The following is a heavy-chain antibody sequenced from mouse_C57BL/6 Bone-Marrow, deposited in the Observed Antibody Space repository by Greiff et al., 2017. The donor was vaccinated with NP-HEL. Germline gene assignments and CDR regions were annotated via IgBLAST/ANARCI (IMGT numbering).Heavy chain of an antibody. Sequence: EVKLMESGGGLVKPVGSLKLSCAASGFTFSSYTMSWVRQTPEKRLEWVATISGGGGNTYYPDSVKGRFTISRDNAKNTLYLQMSSLRSEDTALYYCARRNYYGPSRYFDVWGTGTTVTVSS. D-gene: IGHD1-1*01. CDR3: ARRNYYGPSRYFDV. J-gene: IGHJ1*03. CDR2: ISGGGGNT. V-gene: IGHV5-9*01. CDR1: GFTFSSYT.